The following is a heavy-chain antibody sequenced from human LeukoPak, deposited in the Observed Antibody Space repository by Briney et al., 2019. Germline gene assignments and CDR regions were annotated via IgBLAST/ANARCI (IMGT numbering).Heavy chain of an antibody. CDR2: INWNGGST. Sequence: GGSLRLSCAASGFTFDDYGMSWVRQAPGKGLEWVSGINWNGGSTGYADSVKGRFTISRDNAKNSLYLQMNSLRAEDTAVYYCARDYSPARMGFGVSTLGYWGQGTLVTVSS. CDR3: ARDYSPARMGFGVSTLGY. J-gene: IGHJ4*02. V-gene: IGHV3-20*04. D-gene: IGHD3-10*01. CDR1: GFTFDDYG.